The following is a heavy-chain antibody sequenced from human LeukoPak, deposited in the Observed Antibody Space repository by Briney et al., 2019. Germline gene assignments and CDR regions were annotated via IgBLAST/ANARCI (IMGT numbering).Heavy chain of an antibody. CDR3: ATNSGKRFDY. D-gene: IGHD1-1*01. Sequence: GGSLRLSCAASGFIFSSYWMSWVRQTPGEGLEYLANINQVGSQTYYMDSVKGRFTISRDNAKNSLYLQMNSLRAEDTAVYYCATNSGKRFDYWGQGTLVTVPS. J-gene: IGHJ4*02. CDR1: GFIFSSYW. V-gene: IGHV3-7*01. CDR2: INQVGSQT.